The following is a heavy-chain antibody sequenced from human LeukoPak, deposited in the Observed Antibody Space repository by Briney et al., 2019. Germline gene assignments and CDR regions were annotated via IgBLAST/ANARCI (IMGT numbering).Heavy chain of an antibody. CDR3: AREDCSGGRCYHYGMDV. D-gene: IGHD2-15*01. Sequence: ASVKVSCKASGYTFTSYGISWVRQAPGQGLEWMGWISAYNGNTNYAQKLQGRVTMTTDTSTSTAYMELRSLRSDDTAVYYCAREDCSGGRCYHYGMDVWGQGTTVTVSS. J-gene: IGHJ6*02. V-gene: IGHV1-18*01. CDR2: ISAYNGNT. CDR1: GYTFTSYG.